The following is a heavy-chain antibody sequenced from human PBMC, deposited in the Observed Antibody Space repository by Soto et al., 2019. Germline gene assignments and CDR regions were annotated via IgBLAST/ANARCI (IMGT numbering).Heavy chain of an antibody. J-gene: IGHJ4*02. Sequence: QVQLQESGPGLVKPSQTLSLTCTVSGGSISSGGYYWSWIRQHPGKGLEWIGYIYYSGSTYYNPSLKSRVTISVDTSKNQFSLKLSSVTAADTTVYYCARDKSGYSYYYFDYWGQGTLVTVSS. CDR1: GGSISSGGYY. V-gene: IGHV4-31*03. CDR3: ARDKSGYSYYYFDY. D-gene: IGHD5-18*01. CDR2: IYYSGST.